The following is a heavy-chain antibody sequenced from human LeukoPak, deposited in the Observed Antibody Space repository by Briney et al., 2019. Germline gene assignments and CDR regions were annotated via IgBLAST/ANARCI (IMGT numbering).Heavy chain of an antibody. CDR2: IYSGGST. D-gene: IGHD6-19*01. CDR3: ARVGYSSGWYSNAFDI. J-gene: IGHJ3*02. CDR1: GFTVSSNY. V-gene: IGHV3-66*01. Sequence: GSLRLSCAASGFTVSSNYMSWVRPAPGKGLEWVSVIYSGGSTYYADSVKGRFTISRDNSKNTLYLQMNSLRAEDTAVYYCARVGYSSGWYSNAFDIWGQGTMVTVSS.